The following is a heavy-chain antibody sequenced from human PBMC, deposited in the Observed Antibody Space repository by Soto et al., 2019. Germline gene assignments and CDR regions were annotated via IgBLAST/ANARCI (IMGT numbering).Heavy chain of an antibody. Sequence: EVQLVESGGGLVQPGGSVRLSCAASGFTFSNYWMHWVRQTPGKGLVWVSRVGADGNGATYADSVKGRFTISRDNARKTLYLQMDRLRVEDTAMYHCARDGLMHGPDMDQWGQGILVTVSS. CDR3: ARDGLMHGPDMDQ. D-gene: IGHD3-16*01. V-gene: IGHV3-74*01. CDR1: GFTFSNYW. J-gene: IGHJ4*02. CDR2: VGADGNGA.